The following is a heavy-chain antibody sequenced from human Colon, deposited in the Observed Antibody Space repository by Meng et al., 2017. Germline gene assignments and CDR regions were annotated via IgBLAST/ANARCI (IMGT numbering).Heavy chain of an antibody. CDR2: INAGNGNT. CDR1: GSTLSSYA. V-gene: IGHV1-3*01. J-gene: IGHJ4*02. Sequence: QVQLVQSGSGVKKPGASVKVSCKASGSTLSSYAIHWVRQAPGQRLEWMGWINAGNGNTKCSQKFQGRVTITRDTSASTAYMELSSLTSEDTAVYYCTSPIYWGQGTLVTVSS. CDR3: TSPIY. D-gene: IGHD3-9*01.